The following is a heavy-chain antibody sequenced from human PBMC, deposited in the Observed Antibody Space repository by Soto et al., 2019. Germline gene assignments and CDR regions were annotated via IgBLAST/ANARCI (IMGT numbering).Heavy chain of an antibody. CDR3: ASAVYFDY. V-gene: IGHV3-33*01. CDR1: GFTFSSYG. J-gene: IGHJ4*02. CDR2: IWYGGSNK. Sequence: PGGSLRLSCAASGFTFSSYGMHWVRQAPGKGLEWVAVIWYGGSNKYYADSVKGRFTISRDNSKNTLYLQMNSLRAEDTAVYYCASAVYFDYWGQGTLVTVSS.